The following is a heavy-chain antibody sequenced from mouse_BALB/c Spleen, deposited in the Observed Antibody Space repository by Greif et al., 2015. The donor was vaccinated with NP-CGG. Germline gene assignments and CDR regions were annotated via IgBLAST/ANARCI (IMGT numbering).Heavy chain of an antibody. CDR2: IWSGGST. D-gene: IGHD2-10*01. CDR3: ARSAYYGPSYAMDY. V-gene: IGHV2-4-1*01. Sequence: VQLQQSGPGLVQPSQSLSTTCTVSGFSLTSYGVHWVRQSPGKGLEWLGVIWSGGSTDYNAAFISRLSISKDNSKSQVFFKMNSLQADDTAIYYCARSAYYGPSYAMDYWGQGTSVTVSS. CDR1: GFSLTSYG. J-gene: IGHJ4*01.